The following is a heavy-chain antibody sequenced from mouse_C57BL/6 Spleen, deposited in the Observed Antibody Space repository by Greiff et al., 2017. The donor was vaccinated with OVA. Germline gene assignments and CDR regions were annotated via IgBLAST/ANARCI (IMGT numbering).Heavy chain of an antibody. CDR1: GYTFTSYW. CDR2: INPSNGGT. D-gene: IGHD1-1*01. CDR3: ERKGYYYGRRNWYFDV. Sequence: QFQLQQPGTELVKPGASVKLSCKASGYTFTSYWLHWVKPRPGQGLEWIGNINPSNGGTNYNEKFKSKATLTVDKSSSTDYMQLSSLTSEDSAVYYCERKGYYYGRRNWYFDVWGTGTTVTVSS. J-gene: IGHJ1*03. V-gene: IGHV1-53*01.